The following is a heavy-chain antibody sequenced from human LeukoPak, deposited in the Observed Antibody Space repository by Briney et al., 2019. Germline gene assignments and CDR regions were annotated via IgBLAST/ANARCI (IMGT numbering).Heavy chain of an antibody. J-gene: IGHJ4*02. CDR3: ARKGLTMVRGVILVDTFDY. CDR1: GYTFTSYD. V-gene: IGHV1-8*01. CDR2: MNPNSGNT. D-gene: IGHD3-10*01. Sequence: ASVKVSCKASGYTFTSYDINWVRQATGQGLEWMGWMNPNSGNTGYAQKFRGRVTMTRNTSISTAYMELSSLRSEDTAVYYCARKGLTMVRGVILVDTFDYWGQGTLVTVSS.